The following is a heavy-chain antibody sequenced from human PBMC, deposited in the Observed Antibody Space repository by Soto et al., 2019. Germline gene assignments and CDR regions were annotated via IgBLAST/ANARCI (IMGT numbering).Heavy chain of an antibody. D-gene: IGHD1-26*01. CDR1: GFTFSSYS. CDR3: ARVIGSYYADDAFDI. J-gene: IGHJ3*02. Sequence: GSLRLSCAASGFTFSSYSMNWVRQAPGKGLEWVSSISSSSSYIYYADSVKGRFTISRDNAKNSLYLQMNSLRAEDTAVYYCARVIGSYYADDAFDIWGQGTMVTVSS. CDR2: ISSSSSYI. V-gene: IGHV3-21*01.